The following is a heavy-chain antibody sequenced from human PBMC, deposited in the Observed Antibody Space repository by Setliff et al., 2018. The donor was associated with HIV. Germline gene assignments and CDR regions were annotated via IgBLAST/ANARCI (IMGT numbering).Heavy chain of an antibody. D-gene: IGHD1-26*01. Sequence: GGSLRLSCATSGFTFNTYWMSWVRQAPGKGLEWVANIKEDGSERNYVDSVKGRFTISRDNANKSLYLQMNSLRADDTAVYFCARPTNIDTLYYGSQTFYMYYYGLDVWGQGTTVTVSS. V-gene: IGHV3-7*01. J-gene: IGHJ6*02. CDR3: ARPTNIDTLYYGSQTFYMYYYGLDV. CDR2: IKEDGSER. CDR1: GFTFNTYW.